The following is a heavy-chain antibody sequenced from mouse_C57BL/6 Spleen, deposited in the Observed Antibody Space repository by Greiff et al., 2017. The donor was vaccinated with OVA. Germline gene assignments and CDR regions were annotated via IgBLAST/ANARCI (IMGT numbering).Heavy chain of an antibody. CDR2: ISSGGDYI. D-gene: IGHD1-1*01. Sequence: EVQGVESGEGLVKPGGSLKLSCAASGFTFSSYAMSWVRQTPEKRLEWVAYISSGGDYIYYADTVKGRFTISRDNARNTLYLQMSSLKSEDTAMYYCTRGGSSYEWYFDVWGTGTTVTVSS. CDR3: TRGGSSYEWYFDV. J-gene: IGHJ1*03. CDR1: GFTFSSYA. V-gene: IGHV5-9-1*02.